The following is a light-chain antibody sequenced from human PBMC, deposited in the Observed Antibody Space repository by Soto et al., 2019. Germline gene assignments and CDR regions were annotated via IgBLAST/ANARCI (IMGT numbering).Light chain of an antibody. Sequence: DIPMTQSPSSLSASVGDRVTITCRASQSISSYLNWYQQKPGKAPKLLIYAASSLQSGVPSRFSGSGSRTDFTLTISSLQPEDFATYYCQQSYSTPITFGQGTRLEIK. J-gene: IGKJ5*01. CDR2: AAS. V-gene: IGKV1-39*01. CDR3: QQSYSTPIT. CDR1: QSISSY.